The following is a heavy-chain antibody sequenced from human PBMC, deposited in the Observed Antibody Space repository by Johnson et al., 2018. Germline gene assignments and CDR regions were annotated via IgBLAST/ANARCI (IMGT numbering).Heavy chain of an antibody. J-gene: IGHJ6*03. V-gene: IGHV6-1*01. D-gene: IGHD6-13*01. CDR3: ARAREQLLPYYYYSYMDV. CDR2: TYYRSKWYN. Sequence: QVQLQESGPGLVKPSQTLSLTCAISGASVSSNSAAWNWIRQSPSRGLEWLGRTYYRSKWYNDYAVSVKSRITINPDTSKNHFSLQLNSVTPEDTAVYYCARAREQLLPYYYYSYMDVWGKGTTVTVSS. CDR1: GASVSSNSAA.